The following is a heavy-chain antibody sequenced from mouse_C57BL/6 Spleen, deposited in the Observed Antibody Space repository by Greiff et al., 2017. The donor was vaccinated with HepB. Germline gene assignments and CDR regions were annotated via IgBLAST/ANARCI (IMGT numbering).Heavy chain of an antibody. CDR2: ISYDGSN. CDR3: ARDGLYGPGAY. CDR1: GYSITSGYY. V-gene: IGHV3-6*01. D-gene: IGHD1-1*02. Sequence: DVKLQESGPGLVKPSQSLSLTCSVTGYSITSGYYWNWIRQFPGNKLEWMGYISYDGSNNYNPSLKNRISITRDTSKNQFFLKLNSVTTEDTATYYCARDGLYGPGAYWGQGTLVTVSA. J-gene: IGHJ3*01.